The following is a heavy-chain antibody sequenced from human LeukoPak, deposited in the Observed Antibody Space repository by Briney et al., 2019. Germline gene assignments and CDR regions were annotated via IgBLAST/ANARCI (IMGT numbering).Heavy chain of an antibody. CDR1: GFTFSSYA. CDR3: AKGNAGRQFHSSAWYPPAGDFDL. D-gene: IGHD6-19*01. CDR2: ISGSGCST. Sequence: GGSLRLSCAASGFTFSSYAMSWVRQAPGKGLEWVSAISGSGCSTYYADSVNGRFTISRDNSKNTLYLQMNNLRADDAHLYICAKGNAGRQFHSSAWYPPAGDFDLWGRGTLVTVSS. J-gene: IGHJ2*01. V-gene: IGHV3-23*01.